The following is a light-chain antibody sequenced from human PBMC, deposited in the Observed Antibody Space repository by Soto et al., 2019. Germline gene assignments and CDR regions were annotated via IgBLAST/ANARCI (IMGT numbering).Light chain of an antibody. V-gene: IGLV2-11*01. CDR2: DVT. CDR1: SSDVGGYNY. CDR3: CSHAGSYTYV. J-gene: IGLJ1*01. Sequence: QSALTQPRSVSGSPGQSLTISCTGTSSDVGGYNYVSWYQQYPGKVPKLMIHDVTKRPSGVPDRFSGSKSGNTASLTISGLQAEDEADYYCCSHAGSYTYVFGTGTKLTVL.